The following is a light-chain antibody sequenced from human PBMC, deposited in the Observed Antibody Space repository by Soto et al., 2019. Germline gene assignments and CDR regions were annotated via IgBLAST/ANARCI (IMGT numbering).Light chain of an antibody. J-gene: IGLJ1*01. CDR2: EVV. CDR3: SSYVGSNNYV. CDR1: KSDIGVYDF. V-gene: IGLV2-8*01. Sequence: QSALTQPPSASGSPGQSVTISCTGTKSDIGVYDFVSWYQHHPGKAPRLIIYEVVQRPSGVPDRFSGSKSGNTASLTVSGLQAADEADYFCSSYVGSNNYVFGTGTKVTVL.